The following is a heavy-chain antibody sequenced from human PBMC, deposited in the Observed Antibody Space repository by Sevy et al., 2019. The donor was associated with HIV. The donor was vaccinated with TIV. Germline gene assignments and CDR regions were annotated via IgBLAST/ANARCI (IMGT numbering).Heavy chain of an antibody. CDR1: GFTFSRCA. CDR3: AKGDSSGWYGHFDY. V-gene: IGHV3-23*01. D-gene: IGHD6-19*01. Sequence: GGSLRLSCAASGFTFSRCAMNWVRQAPGKGLEWVSDISASGGGTNYADSVKGRFTISRDNTKNTLYLQMKSLRAEDTAVYYWAKGDSSGWYGHFDYWGQGTLVTVSS. CDR2: ISASGGGT. J-gene: IGHJ4*02.